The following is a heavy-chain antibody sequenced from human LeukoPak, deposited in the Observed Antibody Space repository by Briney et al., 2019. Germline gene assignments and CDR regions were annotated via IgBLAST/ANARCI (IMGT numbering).Heavy chain of an antibody. V-gene: IGHV3-48*03. D-gene: IGHD5-18*01. CDR1: GLTFSVYE. CDR3: ARDQSEYSFGPDTFDS. CDR2: ISSGGTTI. J-gene: IGHJ4*02. Sequence: GGSLRLSCAASGLTFSVYEMNWVRQAPGKGLEWVPYISSGGTTIYYADSVKGRFTIFRDDAKNSLYLQMNSLRAEDTAVYYCARDQSEYSFGPDTFDSWGQGTLVTVSS.